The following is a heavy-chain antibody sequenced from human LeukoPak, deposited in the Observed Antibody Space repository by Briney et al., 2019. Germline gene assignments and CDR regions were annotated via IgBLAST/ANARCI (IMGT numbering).Heavy chain of an antibody. Sequence: SETLSLTCTVSGGSISSSSYYWSWIRQPPGKGLEWIGEINHSGSTNYNPSLKSRVTISVDTSKNQFSLKLSSVTAADTAVYYCARGRGTIFGVVNPTNWFDPWGQGTLVTVSS. CDR3: ARGRGTIFGVVNPTNWFDP. D-gene: IGHD3-3*01. CDR2: INHSGST. J-gene: IGHJ5*02. CDR1: GGSISSSSYY. V-gene: IGHV4-39*07.